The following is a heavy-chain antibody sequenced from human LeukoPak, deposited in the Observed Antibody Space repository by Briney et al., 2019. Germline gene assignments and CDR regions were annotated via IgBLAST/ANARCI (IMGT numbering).Heavy chain of an antibody. CDR3: ASMITFGGVIPLGFDY. J-gene: IGHJ4*02. CDR2: IYYSGST. Sequence: SETLSLTCTVSGGSVSSGSYYWSWIRQPPGKGLEWIGYIYYSGSTNYNPSLKSRVTISVDTSKNQFSLKLSSVTAADTAVYYCASMITFGGVIPLGFDYWGRGTLVTVSS. V-gene: IGHV4-61*01. D-gene: IGHD3-16*02. CDR1: GGSVSSGSYY.